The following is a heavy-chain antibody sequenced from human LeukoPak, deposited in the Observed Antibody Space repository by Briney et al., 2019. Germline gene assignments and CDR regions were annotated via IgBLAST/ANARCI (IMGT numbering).Heavy chain of an antibody. CDR1: GFTFSRYW. J-gene: IGHJ4*02. CDR3: ARRRAYGDYGIDY. Sequence: GGSLRLSCAASGFTFSRYWMSWVRQAPGKGLEWVANIKQDGSEKYYVDSMKGRFAISRDNAKSSLYLQMNSLKDEDTAVYYCARRRAYGDYGIDYWGQGTLVTVSS. V-gene: IGHV3-7*01. CDR2: IKQDGSEK. D-gene: IGHD4-17*01.